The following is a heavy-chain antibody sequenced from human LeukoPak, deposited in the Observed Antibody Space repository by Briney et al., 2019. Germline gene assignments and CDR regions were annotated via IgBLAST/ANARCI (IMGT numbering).Heavy chain of an antibody. Sequence: SETLSLTCSVSGGSISGDCLSWFRQPPGETLEWIGYICGGRTDYNPSLKTRVTISLDASMNQFSLRLNSVTAADTAVYFCAHSYRLYRLDYWGQGALVTVSS. CDR3: AHSYRLYRLDY. CDR2: ICGGRT. CDR1: GGSISGDC. D-gene: IGHD2-8*01. V-gene: IGHV4-59*08. J-gene: IGHJ4*02.